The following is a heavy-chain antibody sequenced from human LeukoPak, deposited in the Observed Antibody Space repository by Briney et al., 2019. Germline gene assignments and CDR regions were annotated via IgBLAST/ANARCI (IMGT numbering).Heavy chain of an antibody. D-gene: IGHD3-16*01. Sequence: GGSLRLSCSASGFAFSNYAMHWVRQAPGKGLEYVSAISSNGGSTYYADSVKGRFTISRDNSKNTLYLQMSSLRAEDTAVYYCVKEHLGFSSGETSGWGQGTLVTVSS. V-gene: IGHV3-64D*06. J-gene: IGHJ4*02. CDR2: ISSNGGST. CDR1: GFAFSNYA. CDR3: VKEHLGFSSGETSG.